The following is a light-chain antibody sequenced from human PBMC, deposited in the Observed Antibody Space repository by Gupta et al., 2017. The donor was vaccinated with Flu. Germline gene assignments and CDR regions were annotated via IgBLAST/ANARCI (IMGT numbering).Light chain of an antibody. V-gene: IGLV1-51*02. CDR3: GTCDSSLSAWV. Sequence: KVTTSCSGSTSNFDNNSVSWQQQLPGTAPTLLVYESNKRHSGIPDRFSGSKSDTAATLGITGLQTGDEADYYCGTCDSSLSAWVFGGGTKLTVL. CDR2: ESN. CDR1: TSNFDNNS. J-gene: IGLJ3*02.